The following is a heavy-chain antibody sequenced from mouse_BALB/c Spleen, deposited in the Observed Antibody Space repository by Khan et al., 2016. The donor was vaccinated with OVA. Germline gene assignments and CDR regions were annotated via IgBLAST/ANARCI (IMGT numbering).Heavy chain of an antibody. CDR3: ARQYSNSFYEY. D-gene: IGHD2-5*01. CDR2: ISSGGSYT. Sequence: EVQLQESGGDLVKPGGSLKLSCAASGFTFSSFGMSWIRQTPDKRLEWVATISSGGSYTYYQDSVKGRFTISRDNAKNTLYLQMSSLKSEDTAMYYCARQYSNSFYEYWGQGTTLTVSS. V-gene: IGHV5-6*01. J-gene: IGHJ2*01. CDR1: GFTFSSFG.